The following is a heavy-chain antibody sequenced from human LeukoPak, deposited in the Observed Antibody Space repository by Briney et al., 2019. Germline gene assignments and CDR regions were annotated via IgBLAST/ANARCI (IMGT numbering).Heavy chain of an antibody. V-gene: IGHV1-2*02. Sequence: ASVKVSCKASGYTFTGYYMHWVRQAPGQGLEWMGWINPNSGGTNYAQKFQGRVTMTRDTSISTAYMELSRLRSDDTAVYYCAREGIAVAGRQDYYYYYYMDVWGKGTTVTVSS. D-gene: IGHD6-19*01. J-gene: IGHJ6*03. CDR1: GYTFTGYY. CDR2: INPNSGGT. CDR3: AREGIAVAGRQDYYYYYYMDV.